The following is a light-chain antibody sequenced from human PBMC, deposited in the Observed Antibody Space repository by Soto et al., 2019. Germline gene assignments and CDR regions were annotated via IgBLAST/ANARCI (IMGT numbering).Light chain of an antibody. Sequence: QSALTQPRSVSGSPGQSVTISCTGTSSDVGGYNYVSWYQQHPGKAPKLMIYDVSKRPSGVPDRFSGSKSGNTASLPISGLQAEDEADYYCCSYAGSYTSGYVFGTGTKLTVL. V-gene: IGLV2-11*01. CDR1: SSDVGGYNY. CDR2: DVS. J-gene: IGLJ1*01. CDR3: CSYAGSYTSGYV.